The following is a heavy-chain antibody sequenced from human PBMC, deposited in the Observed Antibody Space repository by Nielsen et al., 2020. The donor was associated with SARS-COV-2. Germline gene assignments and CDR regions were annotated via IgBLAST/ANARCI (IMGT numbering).Heavy chain of an antibody. Sequence: SETLSLTCAVSGGSISRGGYSWSWIRQPPGKGLEWIGYIYHSGRTYYNPSLKSRVTISVDRSKNQFSLKLSSVTAADTAVYYCARGGRITFGGADDAFDIWGQGTRVTVAS. CDR2: IYHSGRT. D-gene: IGHD3-16*01. V-gene: IGHV4-30-2*01. CDR3: ARGGRITFGGADDAFDI. J-gene: IGHJ3*02. CDR1: GGSISRGGYS.